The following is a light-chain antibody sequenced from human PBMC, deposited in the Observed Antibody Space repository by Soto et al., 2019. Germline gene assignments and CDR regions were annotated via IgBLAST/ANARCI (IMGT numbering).Light chain of an antibody. V-gene: IGLV2-14*01. J-gene: IGLJ2*01. CDR1: SRDAGGYNF. Sequence: QSALPQPASVSGSPGQSITISCTGTSRDAGGYNFVSWYQQHPGKAPKIMIFEVNNRPSGVSHRFSGSKSGNTASLTISGLQAEDEADYYCSSWTSSTTQVLGGGTQLTVL. CDR3: SSWTSSTTQV. CDR2: EVN.